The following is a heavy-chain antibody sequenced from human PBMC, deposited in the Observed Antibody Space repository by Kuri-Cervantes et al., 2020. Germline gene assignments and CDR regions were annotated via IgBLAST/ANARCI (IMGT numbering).Heavy chain of an antibody. CDR3: ARGIWSGYYRYYYYYMDV. V-gene: IGHV4-59*01. Sequence: SETLSLTCTVSGGSISSYYWSWIRQPPGKGLEWIGYIYYSGSTNYNPSLKSRVTISVDTSENQFSLKLSSVTAADTAVYYCARGIWSGYYRYYYYYMDVWGKGTTVTVSS. D-gene: IGHD3-3*01. CDR2: IYYSGST. CDR1: GGSISSYY. J-gene: IGHJ6*03.